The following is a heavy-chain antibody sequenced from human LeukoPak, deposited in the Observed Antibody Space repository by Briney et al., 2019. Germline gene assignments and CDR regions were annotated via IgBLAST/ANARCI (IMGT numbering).Heavy chain of an antibody. J-gene: IGHJ4*02. CDR2: IDPSSGAT. Sequence: ASVKVSCKASGYTFSGDHMHWVRQTPGQGLEWMGRIDPSSGATHFAHKFQGRVTMTRDTSISTAYMELDRLTSDDTAVYYCARDRNLYSGSFASWGQGTLVTVSS. D-gene: IGHD1-26*01. CDR1: GYTFSGDH. V-gene: IGHV1-2*06. CDR3: ARDRNLYSGSFAS.